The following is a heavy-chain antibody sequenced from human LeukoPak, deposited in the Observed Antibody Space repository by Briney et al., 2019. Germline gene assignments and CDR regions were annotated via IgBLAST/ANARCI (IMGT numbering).Heavy chain of an antibody. CDR1: GFTFSTYN. V-gene: IGHV3-21*01. J-gene: IGHJ4*02. D-gene: IGHD6-19*01. Sequence: GGSLRLSCAASGFTFSTYNMNWVRQAPGKGLEWVSSITSTSSYIYYADSVKGRFTISRDNVKNLLYLQMNSLRAEDTAVYYCARVQRGIAVALDYWGQGTLATVSS. CDR2: ITSTSSYI. CDR3: ARVQRGIAVALDY.